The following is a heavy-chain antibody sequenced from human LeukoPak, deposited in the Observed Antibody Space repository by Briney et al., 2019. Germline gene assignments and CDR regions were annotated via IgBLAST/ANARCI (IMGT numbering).Heavy chain of an antibody. CDR2: IYYSGST. V-gene: IGHV4-59*08. Sequence: PSETLSLTCTVSGGSISSYYWSWIRQPPGKGLEWIGYIYYSGSTNYNPSLKSRVTISVDTSKNQFSLKLSYVTAADTAVYYCARSSYDSSGYYGFWFDPWGQGTLVTVSS. CDR1: GGSISSYY. CDR3: ARSSYDSSGYYGFWFDP. D-gene: IGHD3-22*01. J-gene: IGHJ5*02.